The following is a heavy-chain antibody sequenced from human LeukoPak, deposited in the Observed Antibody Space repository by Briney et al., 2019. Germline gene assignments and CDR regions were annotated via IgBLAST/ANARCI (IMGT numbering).Heavy chain of an antibody. D-gene: IGHD3-16*02. J-gene: IGHJ5*02. CDR3: AREAGGYDYVWGSYRLNWFDP. CDR2: IYYSGSP. CDR1: GGSISSGGYY. Sequence: SETLSLTCTVSGGSISSGGYYWSWIRQHPGKGLERIGYIYYSGSPSYNPSLKSRVTISVDTSKNPFSLKLCSVTAADTAVYYCAREAGGYDYVWGSYRLNWFDPWGQGTLVTVSS. V-gene: IGHV4-31*03.